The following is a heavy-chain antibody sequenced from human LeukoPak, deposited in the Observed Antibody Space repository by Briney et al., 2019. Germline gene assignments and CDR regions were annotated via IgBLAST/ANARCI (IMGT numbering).Heavy chain of an antibody. CDR2: IYYIGST. Sequence: SETLSLTCTVSGGSISSGGYYWSWIRQHPGKGLEWIGYIYYIGSTNYNPSLKSRVTISVDTSKNQFSLKLSSVTAADTAVYYCARDPTTVTKGLDIWGKGTMVTVSS. CDR1: GGSISSGGYY. V-gene: IGHV4-61*08. J-gene: IGHJ3*02. CDR3: ARDPTTVTKGLDI. D-gene: IGHD4-17*01.